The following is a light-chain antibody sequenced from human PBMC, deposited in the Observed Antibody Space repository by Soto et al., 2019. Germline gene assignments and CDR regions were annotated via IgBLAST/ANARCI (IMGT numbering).Light chain of an antibody. CDR1: SSDVGAYTF. Sequence: QSALTQPASVSGSPGQSITISCTGTSSDVGAYTFVSWYQQHPDKVPKLMIFDVSRRPSGVSARFSGSKSGNTASLTISGLQPEDEADYYCSSYTRSSTHVFGSGTKVTVL. CDR2: DVS. CDR3: SSYTRSSTHV. V-gene: IGLV2-14*03. J-gene: IGLJ1*01.